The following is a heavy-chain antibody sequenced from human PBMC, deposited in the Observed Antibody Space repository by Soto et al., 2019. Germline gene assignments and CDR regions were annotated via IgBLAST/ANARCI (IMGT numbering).Heavy chain of an antibody. CDR2: IRSKAYRGTT. D-gene: IGHD3-3*01. V-gene: IGHV3-49*03. J-gene: IGHJ4*01. CDR1: GFTFGDYA. CDR3: TTSRVEFWAGYPDY. Sequence: PGGSLRLSCSASGFTFGDYAMSWFRQAPGKGLGWLGFIRSKAYRGTTEFAASVKGRFNISRDDSKSIVYLQMNSLKAEDSAVYYCTTSRVEFWAGYPDYWGLGTLVTVSS.